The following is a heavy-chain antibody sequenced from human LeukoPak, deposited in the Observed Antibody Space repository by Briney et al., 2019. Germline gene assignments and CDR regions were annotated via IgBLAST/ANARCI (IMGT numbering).Heavy chain of an antibody. Sequence: ASVKVSCKASGYTFTSYGISWVRQAPGQGLEWMGWISTYNDDTNYAQKLQGRVTMTTDTSTNTAYMELRSLRSDDTAVYYCVRSLSTLSKKDGDYRGQGTLVTVSS. CDR2: ISTYNDDT. J-gene: IGHJ4*02. D-gene: IGHD1-1*01. CDR3: VRSLSTLSKKDGDY. V-gene: IGHV1-18*01. CDR1: GYTFTSYG.